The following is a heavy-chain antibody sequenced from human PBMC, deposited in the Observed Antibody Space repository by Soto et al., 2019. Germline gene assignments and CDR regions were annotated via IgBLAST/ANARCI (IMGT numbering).Heavy chain of an antibody. Sequence: EVQLLESGGGLVQPGGSLRLSCAASGFTFTTYAMSWVRQAPGKGLEWVSGVTDSGGKTYYADSVKGRFTISRDNSKNTLYLQMNSLRAEDTAVYYCAKGFIVAATTPEFDYLGQGTLVTVSS. J-gene: IGHJ4*02. CDR2: VTDSGGKT. D-gene: IGHD1-26*01. CDR1: GFTFTTYA. V-gene: IGHV3-23*01. CDR3: AKGFIVAATTPEFDY.